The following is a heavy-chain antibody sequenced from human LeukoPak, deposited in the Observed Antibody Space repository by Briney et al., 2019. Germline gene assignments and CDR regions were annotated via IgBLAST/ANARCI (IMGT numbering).Heavy chain of an antibody. V-gene: IGHV1-69*13. CDR1: GGTFSNYA. CDR2: IIPIFGTA. Sequence: ASVKVSCKASGGTFSNYAISWVRQAPGQGLEWMGGIIPIFGTANYAQKFQGRVTITADESTSTAYMELSSLGSEDTAVYYCARDPSESCYHLGGEDYWGQGTLVTVSS. CDR3: ARDPSESCYHLGGEDY. D-gene: IGHD2-2*01. J-gene: IGHJ4*02.